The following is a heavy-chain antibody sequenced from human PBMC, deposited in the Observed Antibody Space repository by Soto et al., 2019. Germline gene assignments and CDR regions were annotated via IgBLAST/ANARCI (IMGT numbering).Heavy chain of an antibody. CDR2: ISAYNGNT. J-gene: IGHJ3*02. CDR1: GYTFTRYG. V-gene: IGHV1-18*01. Sequence: GASVKVSCKASGYTFTRYGIYWVRQAPGQGLEWMGWISAYNGNTKYAQKGQGRVTMTADTSTSTAYMELRSLRSDDTAVYYCARDVGPYSSGWHHAFDIWGQGTMVTVSS. D-gene: IGHD6-19*01. CDR3: ARDVGPYSSGWHHAFDI.